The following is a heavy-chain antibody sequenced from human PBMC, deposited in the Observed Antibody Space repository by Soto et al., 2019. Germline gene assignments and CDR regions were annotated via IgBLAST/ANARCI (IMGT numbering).Heavy chain of an antibody. Sequence: SETLSLTCTGSGGSISSYYWSWIRQPPGKGLEWIGYIYYSGSTNYNPSLKSRVTISVDTSKNQFFLKLSSVTAADTAVYYCAREEFSSSWYGNNWFDPWGQGTLVTVSS. J-gene: IGHJ5*02. CDR3: AREEFSSSWYGNNWFDP. D-gene: IGHD6-13*01. V-gene: IGHV4-59*01. CDR1: GGSISSYY. CDR2: IYYSGST.